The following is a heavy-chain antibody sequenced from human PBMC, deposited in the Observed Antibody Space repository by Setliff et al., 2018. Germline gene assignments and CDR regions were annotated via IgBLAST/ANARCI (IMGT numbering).Heavy chain of an antibody. J-gene: IGHJ6*03. CDR1: GFTFSSYG. Sequence: GGSLRLSCAASGFTFSSYGMHWVRQAPGKGLEWVTIIHYDGSYEYYADSVKGRFTISRDNSKNTLYLQMNSLRAEDTAVYYCAKTAEPFYYYMDVWGKGTTVTVSS. V-gene: IGHV3-30*02. CDR2: IHYDGSYE. CDR3: AKTAEPFYYYMDV. D-gene: IGHD1-26*01.